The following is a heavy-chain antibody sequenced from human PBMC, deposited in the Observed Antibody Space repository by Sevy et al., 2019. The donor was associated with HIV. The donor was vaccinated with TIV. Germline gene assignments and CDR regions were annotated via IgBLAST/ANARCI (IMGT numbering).Heavy chain of an antibody. CDR3: AARTNDVFYYGMDV. CDR1: GDSVSSIRTS. Sequence: QSQTLSLTCAISGDSVSSIRTSWNWIRQSPSRGLEWLGRTYYRSKWYNDYATSVKSRITINADTSKNQVSLQLNSVTPEDTAVYYCAARTNDVFYYGMDVWGQGTTVTVSS. V-gene: IGHV6-1*01. CDR2: TYYRSKWYN. J-gene: IGHJ6*02.